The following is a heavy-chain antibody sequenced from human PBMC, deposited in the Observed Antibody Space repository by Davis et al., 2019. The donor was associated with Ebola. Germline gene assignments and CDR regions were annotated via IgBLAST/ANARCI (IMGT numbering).Heavy chain of an antibody. CDR3: ARGYDY. Sequence: ASVKVSCKASGYTFTSYGISWVRQAPGQGLEWMGWISAYNGNTSYAQKFQGRVTMTRDTSTSTVYMELSSLRSEDTAVYYCARGYDYWGQGTLVTVSS. J-gene: IGHJ4*02. V-gene: IGHV1-18*04. CDR1: GYTFTSYG. CDR2: ISAYNGNT.